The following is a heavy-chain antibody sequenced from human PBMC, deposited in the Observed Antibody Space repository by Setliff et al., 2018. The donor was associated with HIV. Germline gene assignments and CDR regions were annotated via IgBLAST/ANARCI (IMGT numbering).Heavy chain of an antibody. D-gene: IGHD3-16*01. CDR3: AKGVKWLDP. CDR1: GFSLSSYG. CDR2: ISWNSGSI. Sequence: GESLKISCAASGFSLSSYGMHWVRQAPGKGLEWVSGISWNSGSIGYADSVKGLFTVSRDNSKNMMHLQMNGLRPEDTAVYYCAKGVKWLDPWGQGTLVTVSS. V-gene: IGHV3-23*01. J-gene: IGHJ5*02.